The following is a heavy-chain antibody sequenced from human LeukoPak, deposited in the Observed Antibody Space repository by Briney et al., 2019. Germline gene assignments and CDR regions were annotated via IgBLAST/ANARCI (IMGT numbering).Heavy chain of an antibody. V-gene: IGHV4-38-2*02. CDR3: AALFYDSSGYALWYYYYMDV. CDR2: IYHSGST. J-gene: IGHJ6*03. CDR1: GYSISSGYY. Sequence: SETLSLTCTVSGYSISSGYYWGWIRQPPGKGLEWIGSIYHSGSTYYNPSLKSRVTISVDTSKNQFSLKLSSVTAADTAVYYCAALFYDSSGYALWYYYYMDVWGKGTTVTVSS. D-gene: IGHD3-22*01.